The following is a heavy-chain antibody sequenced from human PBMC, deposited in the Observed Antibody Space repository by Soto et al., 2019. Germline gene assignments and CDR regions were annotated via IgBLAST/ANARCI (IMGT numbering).Heavy chain of an antibody. D-gene: IGHD6-19*01. CDR2: ISFDGSNK. Sequence: GGSLRLSCAASGFTFSSYGMHWVRQAPGKGLEWVAIISFDGSNKYYADSVKGRFTISRDNSKNTLYLQVNSLRAEDTAVYYCAKEYLPLAVAGSYFDYWGQGTLVTVSS. V-gene: IGHV3-30*18. CDR3: AKEYLPLAVAGSYFDY. J-gene: IGHJ4*02. CDR1: GFTFSSYG.